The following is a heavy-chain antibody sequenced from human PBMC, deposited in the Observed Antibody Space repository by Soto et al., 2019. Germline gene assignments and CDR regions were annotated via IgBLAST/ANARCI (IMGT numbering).Heavy chain of an antibody. CDR3: TRRGASSGWIYDY. D-gene: IGHD6-19*01. CDR2: IRSKANSYAT. Sequence: GGSLRLSCAASGFTFSGSAMHWVRQASGKGLEWVGRIRSKANSYATAYAASVKGRFTISRDDSKNTAYLQMNSLKTEDTAVYYCTRRGASSGWIYDYWGQGTLVTVSS. J-gene: IGHJ4*02. V-gene: IGHV3-73*01. CDR1: GFTFSGSA.